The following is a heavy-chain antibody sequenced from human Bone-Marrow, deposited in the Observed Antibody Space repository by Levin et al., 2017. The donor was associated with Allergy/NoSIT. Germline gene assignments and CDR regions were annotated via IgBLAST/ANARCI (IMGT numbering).Heavy chain of an antibody. CDR2: IYSTDNT. CDR1: GSSINSAYS. CDR3: ASMTTVTKTYYFDY. J-gene: IGHJ4*02. Sequence: KASETLSLTCDVSGSSINSAYSWGWVRQPPGKGLEWIGNIYSTDNTYYSPSLKSRVTISKRPSKNQFSLKLTSVTAADTAVYYCASMTTVTKTYYFDYWGQGTLVTVSS. V-gene: IGHV4-38-2*01. D-gene: IGHD4-17*01.